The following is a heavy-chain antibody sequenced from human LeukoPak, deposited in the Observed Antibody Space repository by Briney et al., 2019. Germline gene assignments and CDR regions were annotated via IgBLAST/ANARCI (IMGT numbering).Heavy chain of an antibody. J-gene: IGHJ4*02. CDR2: IWYDGSNK. V-gene: IGHV3-33*01. CDR1: GFTFSSYG. Sequence: PGGSLRLSCAASGFTFSSYGMHWVRQAPGKGLEWVAVIWYDGSNKYYADSVKGRFTISRDNSKNTLYLQMNSLRAEDTAVYYCARGYIVATVEYFDYWGQGTLVTVSS. D-gene: IGHD5-12*01. CDR3: ARGYIVATVEYFDY.